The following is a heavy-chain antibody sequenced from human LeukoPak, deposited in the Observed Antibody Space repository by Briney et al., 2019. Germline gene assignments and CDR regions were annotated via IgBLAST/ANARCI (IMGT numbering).Heavy chain of an antibody. CDR1: GGSISSYY. CDR2: IYYSGST. Sequence: SETLSLTCTVSGGSISSYYWSRIRQPPGKGLEWIGYIYYSGSTNYNPSLKSRVTISVDTSKNQFSLKLSSVTAADTAVYYCARGGRDGYNSDYWGQGTLVTVSS. V-gene: IGHV4-59*01. D-gene: IGHD5-24*01. J-gene: IGHJ4*02. CDR3: ARGGRDGYNSDY.